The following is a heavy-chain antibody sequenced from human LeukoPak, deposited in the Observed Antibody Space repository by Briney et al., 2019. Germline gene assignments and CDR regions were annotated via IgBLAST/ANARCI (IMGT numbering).Heavy chain of an antibody. CDR2: IYYSGST. V-gene: IGHV4-59*08. Sequence: SETLSLTCTVSGGSISSYYWSWIRQPPGKGLEWLGYIYYSGSTYYNPSLKSRVTISVDTSKNQFSLKLSSVTAADTAVYYCARSAYYYGSGSSYWGQGTLVTVSS. D-gene: IGHD3-10*01. J-gene: IGHJ4*02. CDR3: ARSAYYYGSGSSY. CDR1: GGSISSYY.